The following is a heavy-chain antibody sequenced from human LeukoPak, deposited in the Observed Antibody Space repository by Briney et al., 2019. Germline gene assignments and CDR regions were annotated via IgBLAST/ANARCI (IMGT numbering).Heavy chain of an antibody. Sequence: SETLSLTCTVSGYSISSGYYWGWIRQPPGKGLEWIGNIYPSGTTYYNPSLKTRVTISVDTSKNQFSLKLSSVTAADTAVYYCARILIALHAFDIWGQGTMVTVSS. J-gene: IGHJ3*02. CDR1: GYSISSGYY. CDR2: IYPSGTT. V-gene: IGHV4-38-2*02. CDR3: ARILIALHAFDI. D-gene: IGHD2/OR15-2a*01.